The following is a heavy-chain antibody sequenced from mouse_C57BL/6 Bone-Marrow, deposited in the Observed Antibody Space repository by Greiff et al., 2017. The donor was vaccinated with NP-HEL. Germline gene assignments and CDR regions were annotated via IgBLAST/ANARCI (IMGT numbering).Heavy chain of an antibody. V-gene: IGHV14-4*01. Sequence: VQLQQSGAELVRPGASVKLSCTASGFNIKDDYMHWVKQRPEQGLEWIGWIDPENGDTEYASKFPGKATITADTSSNTAYLQLSSLTSEDTAVYYCTTHYYGSSPSYWYFDVWGTGTTVTVSS. J-gene: IGHJ1*03. D-gene: IGHD1-1*01. CDR3: TTHYYGSSPSYWYFDV. CDR2: IDPENGDT. CDR1: GFNIKDDY.